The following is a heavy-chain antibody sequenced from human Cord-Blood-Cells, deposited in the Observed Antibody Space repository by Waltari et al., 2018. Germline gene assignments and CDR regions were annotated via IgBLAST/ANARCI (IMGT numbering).Heavy chain of an antibody. Sequence: QVQLQQWGAGLLKPSETLSLTCAVYVGSFSGYYWSWIRQPPGKGLEWIGEINHSGSTNYNPSLKSRVTISVDTSKNQFSLKLSSVTAADTAVYYCARGGRYCSSTSCQNNWFDPWGQGTLVTVSS. CDR1: VGSFSGYY. V-gene: IGHV4-34*01. D-gene: IGHD2-2*01. CDR2: INHSGST. CDR3: ARGGRYCSSTSCQNNWFDP. J-gene: IGHJ5*02.